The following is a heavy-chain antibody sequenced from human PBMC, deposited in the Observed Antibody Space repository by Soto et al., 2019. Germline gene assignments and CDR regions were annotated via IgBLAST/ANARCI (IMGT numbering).Heavy chain of an antibody. D-gene: IGHD6-13*01. CDR2: IRNKANRYTT. V-gene: IGHV3-72*01. Sequence: GGSLRLSCAASGFTFSDHYMGWVRQSPGKGLEWVGRIRNKANRYTTEYAASVKGRFTISRDDSRNCLYLQMNSLKTEDTAVYYGPRDATLAPGTLDSWGHGTLVTVSS. CDR3: PRDATLAPGTLDS. J-gene: IGHJ5*01. CDR1: GFTFSDHY.